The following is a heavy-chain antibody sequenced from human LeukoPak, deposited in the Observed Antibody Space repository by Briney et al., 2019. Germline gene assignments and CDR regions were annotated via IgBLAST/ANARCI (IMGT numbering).Heavy chain of an antibody. CDR1: GYTFTNYD. CDR2: MNPNSGNT. CDR3: ARGDSGYFFYYGLDV. D-gene: IGHD3-10*01. Sequence: EASVKGSCKASGYTFTNYDINWVRQATGQGLEWMGWMNPNSGNTGYAQKFQDRVTMTRNTSISTAYMELTRLTSEDTAVYYCARGDSGYFFYYGLDVWGQGTTVTVSS. V-gene: IGHV1-8*01. J-gene: IGHJ6*02.